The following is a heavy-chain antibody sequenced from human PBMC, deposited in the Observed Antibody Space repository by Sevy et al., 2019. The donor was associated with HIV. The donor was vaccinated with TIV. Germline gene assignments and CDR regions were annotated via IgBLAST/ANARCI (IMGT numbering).Heavy chain of an antibody. Sequence: GGSLRLSCAASGFTFSSYSMNWVRQAPGKGLEWVSSISSSSSYIYYADSVKGRFTISRDNAKNSLYLQMNSLRAEDTAVYYCARDLSGGSGFPVGDFDYWGQGTLVTVSS. D-gene: IGHD3-22*01. V-gene: IGHV3-21*01. CDR3: ARDLSGGSGFPVGDFDY. J-gene: IGHJ4*02. CDR1: GFTFSSYS. CDR2: ISSSSSYI.